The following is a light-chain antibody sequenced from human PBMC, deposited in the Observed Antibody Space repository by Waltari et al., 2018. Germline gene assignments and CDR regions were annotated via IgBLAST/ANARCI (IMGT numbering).Light chain of an antibody. Sequence: QSALTQPRSVSGSPGQSVTISCTGASSDVGGYNYVSWYQQPPGKAPKLMIYDVSKRPSGVPDRFSGSKSGDTASLTISGLRAEEEADYYCCSYAGRYTYVFGTGTKVTVL. CDR3: CSYAGRYTYV. CDR1: SSDVGGYNY. J-gene: IGLJ1*01. CDR2: DVS. V-gene: IGLV2-11*01.